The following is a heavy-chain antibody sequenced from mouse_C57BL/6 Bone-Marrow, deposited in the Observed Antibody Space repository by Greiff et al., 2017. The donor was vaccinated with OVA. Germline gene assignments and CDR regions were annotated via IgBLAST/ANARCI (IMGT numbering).Heavy chain of an antibody. CDR3: ARHGDYGSFFDY. Sequence: EVQLVESGGDLVKPGGSLKLSCAASGFTFSSYGMSWVRQTPDTRLEWVATISSGGSYNYYPDSVKGRFTISRDNAKNTLYLQMSSLKSEDTAMDYCARHGDYGSFFDYWGQGTTLTVSS. CDR1: GFTFSSYG. D-gene: IGHD1-1*01. CDR2: ISSGGSYN. J-gene: IGHJ2*01. V-gene: IGHV5-6*01.